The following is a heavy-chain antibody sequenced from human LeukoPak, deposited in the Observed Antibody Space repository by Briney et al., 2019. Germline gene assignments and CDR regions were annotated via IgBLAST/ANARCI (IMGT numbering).Heavy chain of an antibody. CDR1: GYSISSGYY. J-gene: IGHJ4*02. Sequence: SETLSLTCTVSGYSISSGYYWGWIRQPPGKGLEWIGSIYHSGSTYYNPSLKSRVTISVDTSKNQFSLKLSSVTAADTAVYYCARGGYDSSGPADYWGQGTLVTVSS. D-gene: IGHD3-22*01. V-gene: IGHV4-38-2*02. CDR2: IYHSGST. CDR3: ARGGYDSSGPADY.